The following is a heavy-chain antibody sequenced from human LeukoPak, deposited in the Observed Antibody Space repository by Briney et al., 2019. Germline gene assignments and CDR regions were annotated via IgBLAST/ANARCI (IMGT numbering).Heavy chain of an antibody. CDR1: GFTFSSYS. CDR2: ISSSSSYI. V-gene: IGHV3-21*01. CDR3: ARVMYNWNYFDY. Sequence: PGGSLRLSCAASGFTFSSYSMNWVRQAPGKGLEWVSSISSSSSYIYYADSVKGRFTISRDNAKNSLYLQMNSLRDEDTAVYYCARVMYNWNYFDYWGQGSLVTVSS. D-gene: IGHD1-20*01. J-gene: IGHJ4*02.